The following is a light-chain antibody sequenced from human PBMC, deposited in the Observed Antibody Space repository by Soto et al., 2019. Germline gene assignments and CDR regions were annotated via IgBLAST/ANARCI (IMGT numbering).Light chain of an antibody. J-gene: IGKJ1*01. V-gene: IGKV1-5*03. CDR2: NAS. CDR3: QQYNSYWT. CDR1: QSVSGW. Sequence: DIQMSQSPSILSGSVGDRVTITCRASQSVSGWLAWYQQKPGKAPKLLIYNASTLKSGVPSRFSGSGSGTEYPLTISSLQPDDFATYYYQQYNSYWTFGQGTKVDIK.